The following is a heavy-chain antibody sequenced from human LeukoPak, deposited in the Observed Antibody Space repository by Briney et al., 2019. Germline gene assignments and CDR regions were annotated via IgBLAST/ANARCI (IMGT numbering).Heavy chain of an antibody. CDR1: GYIFTSYY. D-gene: IGHD3-16*01. V-gene: IGHV1-46*03. Sequence: ASVKVSCKTSGYIFTSYYLHWVRQARGQGLEWLGVVYPSAGTSDPAQRFRARITLSDDTSTSTAYMELRSLKSEDTAIYFCVTEYHGGYFDFWGQGTLVTVSS. CDR2: VYPSAGTS. J-gene: IGHJ4*02. CDR3: VTEYHGGYFDF.